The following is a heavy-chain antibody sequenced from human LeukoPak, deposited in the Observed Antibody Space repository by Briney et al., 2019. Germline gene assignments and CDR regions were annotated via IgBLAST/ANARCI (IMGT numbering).Heavy chain of an antibody. Sequence: GGSLRLSCAASGFTFSTYAMHWVRQAPGKGLEWVAIIWSDGSDKYYADSVKGRFSISRDNSKNTLYLQMNSLGAEDTAVYYCARVLDTAGMAYWGQETLVTVSS. CDR1: GFTFSTYA. J-gene: IGHJ4*02. CDR2: IWSDGSDK. V-gene: IGHV3-33*01. CDR3: ARVLDTAGMAY. D-gene: IGHD5-18*01.